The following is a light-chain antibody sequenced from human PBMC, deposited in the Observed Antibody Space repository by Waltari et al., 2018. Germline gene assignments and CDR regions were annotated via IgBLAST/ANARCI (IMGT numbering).Light chain of an antibody. CDR1: SYNIGTYY. J-gene: IGLJ2*01. CDR3: ATWDDTLNMV. Sequence: QSVLTQPPSASETPGQRVTIPCSESSYNIGTYYLYWYQQIPGTAPKLLIYRNDQRHSGVPDRFSGSNSGTSASLAISGLRSEDEADYYCATWDDTLNMVFGGGTKLTVL. V-gene: IGLV1-47*01. CDR2: RND.